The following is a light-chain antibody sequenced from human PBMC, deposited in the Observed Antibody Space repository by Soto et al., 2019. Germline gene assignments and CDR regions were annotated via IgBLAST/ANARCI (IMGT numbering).Light chain of an antibody. CDR3: QQSYSTPRT. CDR2: AAS. Sequence: DIQMTQSPSSLSTSVGERVTITCRASQNIGNYLNWYQQTPGTAPKLLIYAASSLQSGVPSRFSGSGSGTDFTLTISSLEPEDFATYYCQQSYSTPRTFGQGTKVEIK. V-gene: IGKV1-39*01. CDR1: QNIGNY. J-gene: IGKJ1*01.